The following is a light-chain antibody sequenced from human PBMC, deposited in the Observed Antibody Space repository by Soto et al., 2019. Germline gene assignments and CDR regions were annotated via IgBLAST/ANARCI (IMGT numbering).Light chain of an antibody. Sequence: EILLTQSPGTLSLSPGERATLSCRARQRVGSSYLAWSQQKPGEAPRLLIYGASSRATGIPDRVSGSGSGTDFTLTIRRLEPEDFALYYCQKYGSAPLTCGQKTNVQIK. CDR3: QKYGSAPLT. CDR2: GAS. J-gene: IGKJ1*01. V-gene: IGKV3-20*01. CDR1: QRVGSSY.